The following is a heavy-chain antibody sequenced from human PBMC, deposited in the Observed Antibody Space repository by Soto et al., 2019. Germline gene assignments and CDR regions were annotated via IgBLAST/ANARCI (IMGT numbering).Heavy chain of an antibody. D-gene: IGHD1-26*01. Sequence: GGSLRLSCAASGFTFSSYGMHWVRQAPGKGLEWVAVIWYDGTNKYYADSVKGRFTISRDNSKNTLFLQMNSLRAEDTAVYYCARFYSGSYYYFDYWGQGTLVTVSS. CDR1: GFTFSSYG. V-gene: IGHV3-33*01. CDR2: IWYDGTNK. CDR3: ARFYSGSYYYFDY. J-gene: IGHJ4*02.